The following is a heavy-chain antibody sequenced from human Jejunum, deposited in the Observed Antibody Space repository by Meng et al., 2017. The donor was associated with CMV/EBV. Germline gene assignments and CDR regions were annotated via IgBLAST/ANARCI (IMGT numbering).Heavy chain of an antibody. D-gene: IGHD2-15*01. V-gene: IGHV3-21*01. CDR2: ISSSSNYI. Sequence: FSGYSMNWVSQGPGKGLEWVSTISSSSNYIYYIDSVKGRFIISRDNAKNSLYLQMNSLRAEDTAVYYCARGGHCSSSSCSYNWFDPWGQGTLVTVSS. J-gene: IGHJ5*02. CDR1: FSGYS. CDR3: ARGGHCSSSSCSYNWFDP.